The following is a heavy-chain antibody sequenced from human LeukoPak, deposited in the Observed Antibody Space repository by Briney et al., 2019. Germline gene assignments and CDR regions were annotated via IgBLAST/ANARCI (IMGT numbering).Heavy chain of an antibody. V-gene: IGHV4-39*01. CDR2: IYYSGST. J-gene: IGHJ4*02. CDR3: ARGQQSITTVRGGELDY. CDR1: GGSISVSGYF. Sequence: SETLSLTCTVSGGSISVSGYFWVWIRQPPGKGLEWIGSIYYSGSTYDNPSLKSRVTLSVDTSNNQFSLKLSSVTAADTAVYYCARGQQSITTVRGGELDYWGQGTLVTVSS. D-gene: IGHD3-10*01.